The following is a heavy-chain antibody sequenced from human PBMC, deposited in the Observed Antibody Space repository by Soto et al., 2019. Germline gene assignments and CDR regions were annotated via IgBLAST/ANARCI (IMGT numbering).Heavy chain of an antibody. CDR1: GFTFSSYA. CDR3: APRGIQLWSDS. Sequence: GGSLRLSCVGSGFTFSSYAMSWVRQAPGKGLEWVSAITASGGSTFYADSVKGRFTISRDNSKGTLYLQMNSLSADDTAVYYCAPRGIQLWSDSWGLGPMVTVSS. D-gene: IGHD5-18*01. J-gene: IGHJ4*02. V-gene: IGHV3-23*01. CDR2: ITASGGST.